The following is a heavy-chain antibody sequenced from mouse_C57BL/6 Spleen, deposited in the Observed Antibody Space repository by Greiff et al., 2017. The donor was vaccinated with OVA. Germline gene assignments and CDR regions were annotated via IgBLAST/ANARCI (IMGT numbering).Heavy chain of an antibody. Sequence: VQLQQSGPELVKPGASVKISCKASGYAFSSSWMNWVKQRPGKGLEWIGRIYPGDGDTNYNGKFKGKATLTADKSSSTAYMQLSSLISEDSAVYFCASPYGNYFDYWGQGTTLTVSS. CDR1: GYAFSSSW. V-gene: IGHV1-82*01. J-gene: IGHJ2*01. D-gene: IGHD2-1*01. CDR3: ASPYGNYFDY. CDR2: IYPGDGDT.